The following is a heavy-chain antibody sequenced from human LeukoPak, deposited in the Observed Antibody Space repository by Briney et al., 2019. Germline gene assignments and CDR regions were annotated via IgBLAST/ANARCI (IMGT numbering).Heavy chain of an antibody. D-gene: IGHD2-15*01. CDR1: GYTLTELS. CDR2: FDPEDGET. V-gene: IGHV1-24*01. CDR3: ATEGSRYCSGGSCYP. Sequence: ASVKVSCKVSGYTLTELSMHWVRQDPGKGREWMGGFDPEDGETIYAQKFQGRVTMTEDTSTDAAYMELSSLRSEDTAVYYCATEGSRYCSGGSCYPWGQGTLVTVSS. J-gene: IGHJ5*02.